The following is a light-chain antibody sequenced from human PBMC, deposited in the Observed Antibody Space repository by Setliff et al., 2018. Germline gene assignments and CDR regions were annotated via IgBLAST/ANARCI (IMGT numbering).Light chain of an antibody. CDR3: TAYTSGTTYV. J-gene: IGLJ1*01. CDR2: GVS. CDR1: SSDVGSYDL. V-gene: IGLV2-14*03. Sequence: QSALTQPPSASGSPGQSVTISCSGTSSDVGSYDLVSWYQQHPGKAPKLIIYGVSNRPSGVSSRFSGSKSGNTASLTISGLQTEDEADYHCTAYTSGTTYVFGTGTKVTVL.